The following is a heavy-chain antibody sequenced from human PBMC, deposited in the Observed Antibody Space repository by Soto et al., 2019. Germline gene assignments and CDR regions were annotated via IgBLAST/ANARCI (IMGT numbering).Heavy chain of an antibody. D-gene: IGHD2-2*02. CDR2: VSGGGGTT. J-gene: IGHJ5*02. CDR3: ARVHGCDVVVPASITWFDP. Sequence: EVQLLESGGGSVQPGGSLRLSCSASGFTFRSYAMSWVRQAPGRGLEWVSSVSGGGGTTFYADSVKGRFTISRDNPKNTLSLQMNSLRAEDTAVYYCARVHGCDVVVPASITWFDPWGQGTLVTVSS. CDR1: GFTFRSYA. V-gene: IGHV3-23*01.